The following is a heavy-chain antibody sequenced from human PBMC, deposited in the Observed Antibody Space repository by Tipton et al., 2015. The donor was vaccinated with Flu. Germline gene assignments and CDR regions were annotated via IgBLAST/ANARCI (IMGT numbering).Heavy chain of an antibody. V-gene: IGHV4-59*01. CDR3: ARGIAVDREARWYFDI. CDR2: IYYSGST. D-gene: IGHD6-19*01. J-gene: IGHJ2*01. CDR1: GGSISSYY. Sequence: TLSLTCTVSGGSISSYYWSWIRQPPGKGLEWIGYIYYSGSTNYNPSLKSRVTISVDTSKNQFSLKLSSVTAADTAVYYCARGIAVDREARWYFDIWGRGT.